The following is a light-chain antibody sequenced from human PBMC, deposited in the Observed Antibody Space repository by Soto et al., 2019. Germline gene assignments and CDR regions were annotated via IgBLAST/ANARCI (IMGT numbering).Light chain of an antibody. J-gene: IGKJ1*01. CDR2: GAS. V-gene: IGKV3-20*01. CDR3: LKYGGSPRT. CDR1: PSVSSNY. Sequence: IVLTQSPGTLSLSPGERATLSCRARPSVSSNYLAWYQQKSGQAPRLLIYGASSRATGIPDRFSGSGSGTDFSLTISRLEAEDFAVYYCLKYGGSPRTFGEGTKVEIK.